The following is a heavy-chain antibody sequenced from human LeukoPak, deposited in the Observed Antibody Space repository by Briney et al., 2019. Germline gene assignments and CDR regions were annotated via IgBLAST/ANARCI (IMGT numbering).Heavy chain of an antibody. J-gene: IGHJ6*02. CDR1: GFTFSSYG. D-gene: IGHD6-13*01. CDR3: ARLLSSSWYRDYYYGMDV. CDR2: ISYDGSNK. Sequence: GGSLRLSCAASGFTFSSYGMHWVRQAPGKGLEWVAVISYDGSNKYYADSVKGRFTISRDNSKNTLYLQMNSLRAEDTAVYYCARLLSSSWYRDYYYGMDVWSQGTTVTVSS. V-gene: IGHV3-30*03.